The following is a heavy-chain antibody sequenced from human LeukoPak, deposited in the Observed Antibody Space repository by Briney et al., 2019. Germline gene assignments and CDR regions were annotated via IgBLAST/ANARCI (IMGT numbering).Heavy chain of an antibody. Sequence: SQTLSLTCTVSGGSITNGGSYWSWIRQHPGEGLEWIGYIYYSGSTYYNSSLRSRVTISVDTSKSQFSLKLSSVTAADTAVYYCARANTGYDLLYYFDYWGQGTLVTVSS. J-gene: IGHJ4*02. CDR2: IYYSGST. CDR3: ARANTGYDLLYYFDY. CDR1: GGSITNGGSY. V-gene: IGHV4-31*03. D-gene: IGHD5-12*01.